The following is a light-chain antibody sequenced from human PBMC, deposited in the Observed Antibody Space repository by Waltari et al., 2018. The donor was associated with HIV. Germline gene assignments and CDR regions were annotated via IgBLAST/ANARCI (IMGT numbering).Light chain of an antibody. CDR1: GSDVGNFNF. CDR2: DDL. CDR3: CSYGGDNTFV. Sequence: QSALTQPASVSESLGQSITISCTGGGSDVGNFNFVSWYQQRPGKAPRLMIYDDLKRPSGVSTRFSAFKSGNTASLTISGLQVEDEADYYCCSYGGDNTFVFGGGTTVTVL. J-gene: IGLJ3*02. V-gene: IGLV2-23*02.